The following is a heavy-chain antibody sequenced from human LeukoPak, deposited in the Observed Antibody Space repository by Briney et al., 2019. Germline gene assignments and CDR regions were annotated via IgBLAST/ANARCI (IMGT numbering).Heavy chain of an antibody. V-gene: IGHV4-34*01. CDR3: ARGRRYCSSTSCYYYYYGMDV. J-gene: IGHJ6*02. D-gene: IGHD2-2*01. CDR1: GGSFSGYY. Sequence: KSSETLSLTCAVYGGSFSGYYWSWIRQPPGKGLEWIGEINHSGSTNYNPSLKSRVTISVDTSKNQFSLKLSSVTAADTAVYYCARGRRYCSSTSCYYYYYGMDVWGQGTTVTVSS. CDR2: INHSGST.